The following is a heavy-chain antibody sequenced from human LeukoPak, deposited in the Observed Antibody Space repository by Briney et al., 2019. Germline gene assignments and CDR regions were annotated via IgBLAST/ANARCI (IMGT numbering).Heavy chain of an antibody. D-gene: IGHD3-22*01. J-gene: IGHJ4*02. CDR3: ARGDYDSSGYAKPFDY. CDR1: GGSFSGYY. Sequence: SETLSLTCAVYGGSFSGYYWSWIRQPPGKGLEWIGEINHSGSTNYNPSLKSRVTISVDTSKNQFSLKLSSVTAADSAVYYCARGDYDSSGYAKPFDYWGQGTLVTVSS. V-gene: IGHV4-34*01. CDR2: INHSGST.